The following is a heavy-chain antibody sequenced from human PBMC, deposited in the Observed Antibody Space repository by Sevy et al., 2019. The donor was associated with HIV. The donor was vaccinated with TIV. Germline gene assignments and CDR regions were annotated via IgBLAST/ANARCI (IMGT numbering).Heavy chain of an antibody. CDR1: GFSFDAYA. J-gene: IGHJ4*02. Sequence: GGSLRLSCAASGFSFDAYAMHWVRQAPAKGLEWVSGISWNSGTTGYADSVKGRFTISRDNAKNSLYLQMNSLRAEDTALYYCAKSADYTDSSGYAAFDYWGQGTLVTVSS. D-gene: IGHD3-22*01. V-gene: IGHV3-9*01. CDR2: ISWNSGTT. CDR3: AKSADYTDSSGYAAFDY.